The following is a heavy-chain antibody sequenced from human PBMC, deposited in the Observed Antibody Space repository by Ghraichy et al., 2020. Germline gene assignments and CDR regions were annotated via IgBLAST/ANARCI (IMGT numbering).Heavy chain of an antibody. Sequence: GSLRLSCAASGFNFTASWMNWVRQAPGKGLVWVAGIKQDGSEKYHVDSVKGRFTISRDNAKNSLYLQMNSLRVEDTAVYYCARDRAYKSFDYWGQGILVTVSS. CDR3: ARDRAYKSFDY. V-gene: IGHV3-7*03. CDR2: IKQDGSEK. D-gene: IGHD5-24*01. J-gene: IGHJ4*02. CDR1: GFNFTASW.